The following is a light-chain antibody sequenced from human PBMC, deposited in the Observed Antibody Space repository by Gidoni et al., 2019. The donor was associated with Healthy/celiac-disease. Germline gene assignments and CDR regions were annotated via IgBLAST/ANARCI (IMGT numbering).Light chain of an antibody. J-gene: IGKJ2*01. CDR3: QQSYSTPYT. CDR2: AAS. V-gene: IGKV1-39*01. Sequence: DIQMTQSPSSLSASVGARVTITCRASQSMSSYLNWYQQKPGKAPKLLIYAASRLQSGVPSRFSGSGSGTDFTLTISSLQPEDCATYYCQQSYSTPYTFGQGTKLEIK. CDR1: QSMSSY.